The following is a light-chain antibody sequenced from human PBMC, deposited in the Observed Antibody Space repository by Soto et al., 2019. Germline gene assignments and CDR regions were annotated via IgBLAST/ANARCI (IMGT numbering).Light chain of an antibody. J-gene: IGKJ3*01. V-gene: IGKV3-15*01. CDR1: RSVGRD. Sequence: ETVMTQSPATLSVSPGERATLSCGSSRSVGRDLAWYQHKPGQSPRLLISAASTRASNISARFSGSGSGTEFTLTISRLQSEDCADYYCQQYNNFPYSFGPGTKVDIK. CDR2: AAS. CDR3: QQYNNFPYS.